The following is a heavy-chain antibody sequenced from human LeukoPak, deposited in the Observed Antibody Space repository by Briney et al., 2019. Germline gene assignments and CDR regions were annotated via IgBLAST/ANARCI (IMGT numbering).Heavy chain of an antibody. D-gene: IGHD3-10*01. CDR2: IYFSGTT. J-gene: IGHJ4*02. V-gene: IGHV4-59*01. CDR3: ATDNSYGSGSYYT. CDR1: GDSINAYY. Sequence: SETLSLTCTVSGDSINAYYWGWIRQPPGKGLEWIGYIYFSGTTKYNPSLESRVTISVDTSKNQFSLKLSSVTAADTAVYYCATDNSYGSGSYYTWGQGTLVTVSS.